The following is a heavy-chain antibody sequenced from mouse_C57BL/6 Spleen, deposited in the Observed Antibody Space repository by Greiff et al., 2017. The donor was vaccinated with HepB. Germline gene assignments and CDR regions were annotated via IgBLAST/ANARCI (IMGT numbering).Heavy chain of an antibody. D-gene: IGHD2-4*01. J-gene: IGHJ3*01. CDR3: ARGGRLAWFAY. CDR2: ISYSGST. Sequence: EVKLQESGPGMVKPSQSLSLTCTVTGYSITSGYDWHWIRHFPGNKLEWMGYISYSGSTNYNPSLKSRISITHDTSKNHFFLKLNSVTTEDTATYYGARGGRLAWFAYWGQGTLVTVSA. CDR1: GYSITSGYD. V-gene: IGHV3-1*01.